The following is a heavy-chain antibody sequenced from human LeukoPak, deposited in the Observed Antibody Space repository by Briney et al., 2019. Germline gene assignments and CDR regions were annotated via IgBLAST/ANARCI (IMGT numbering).Heavy chain of an antibody. D-gene: IGHD1-7*01. CDR1: GYTFTGYY. V-gene: IGHV1-2*02. CDR2: INPNSGGT. CDR3: AREYNWNYVAYFDY. Sequence: ASVKVSCKASGYTFTGYYMHWVRQAPGQGLGWMGWINPNSGGTNYAQKFQGRVTMTRDTSISTAYMELSRLRSDDTAVYYCAREYNWNYVAYFDYWGQGTLVTVSS. J-gene: IGHJ4*02.